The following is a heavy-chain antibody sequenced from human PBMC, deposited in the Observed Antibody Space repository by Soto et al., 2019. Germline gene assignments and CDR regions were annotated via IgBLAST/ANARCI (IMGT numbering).Heavy chain of an antibody. CDR3: ARDLGEWSGYYTLLGY. CDR2: IYYSGST. V-gene: IGHV4-39*07. D-gene: IGHD3-3*01. CDR1: GGSISSSSYY. J-gene: IGHJ4*02. Sequence: ASETLSLTCTVSGGSISSSSYYWGWIRQPPGKGLEWIGSIYYSGSTYYNPSLKSRVTISVDTSKNQFSLKLSSVTAADTAVYYCARDLGEWSGYYTLLGYWGQGTLVTVSS.